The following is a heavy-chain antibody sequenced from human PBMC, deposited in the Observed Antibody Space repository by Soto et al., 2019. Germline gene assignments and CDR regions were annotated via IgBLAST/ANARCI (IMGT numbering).Heavy chain of an antibody. V-gene: IGHV1-3*01. J-gene: IGHJ4*01. CDR3: ARDYADIAVAGIPLLAH. CDR2: RNAGNGNT. Sequence: QVQLVQSGAEVKKPGASVNVSCKASGFTFIKYAMHWVRQAPGQRPEWMGWRNAGNGNTRYSQRWQGRVTITRDTSASTVYMDLSSLRSEDTAVYYCARDYADIAVAGIPLLAHWGQGTLVTVSS. D-gene: IGHD6-19*01. CDR1: GFTFIKYA.